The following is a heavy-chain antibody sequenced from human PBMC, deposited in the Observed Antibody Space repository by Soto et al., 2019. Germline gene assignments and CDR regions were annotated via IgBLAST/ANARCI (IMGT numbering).Heavy chain of an antibody. CDR2: INWNSGSI. V-gene: IGHV3-9*01. D-gene: IGHD6-13*01. CDR3: VKDESINWYSGHFRH. Sequence: GWSLRLSCASSVFTFDDYAMHWVRQVPGKGLEWVSGINWNSGSIGYADSVKGRFAISRDNAKNSLHLQMNSLRAEDTAFYYCVKDESINWYSGHFRHWGQGTLVTVSS. CDR1: VFTFDDYA. J-gene: IGHJ1*01.